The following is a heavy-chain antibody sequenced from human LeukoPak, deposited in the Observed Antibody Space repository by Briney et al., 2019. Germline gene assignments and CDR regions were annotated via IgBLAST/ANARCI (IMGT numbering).Heavy chain of an antibody. Sequence: GGSLRLSCDASGCTFSDHYMTWIRQAPGKGLEYISYIRTSAATIFYADSVKGRFTISSDNARYSVFLHMTSLRAEDAAVYYCARGPYGLDDWGQAILAT. V-gene: IGHV3-11*04. CDR1: GCTFSDHY. J-gene: IGHJ1*01. CDR2: IRTSAATI. CDR3: ARGPYGLDD. D-gene: IGHD3/OR15-3a*01.